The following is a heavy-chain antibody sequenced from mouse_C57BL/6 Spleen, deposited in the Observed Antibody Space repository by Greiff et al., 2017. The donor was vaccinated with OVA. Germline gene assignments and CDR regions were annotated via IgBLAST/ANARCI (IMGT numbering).Heavy chain of an antibody. V-gene: IGHV5-16*01. CDR1: GFTFSDYY. J-gene: IGHJ1*03. Sequence: DVKLVESEGGLVQPGSSMKLSCTASGFTFSDYYMAWVRQVPEKGLEWVANINYDGSSTYYLDSLKSRFIISRDNAKNILYLQMSSLKSEDTATYYCARDAMINWYFDVWGTGTTVTVSS. CDR2: INYDGSST. CDR3: ARDAMINWYFDV. D-gene: IGHD2-4*01.